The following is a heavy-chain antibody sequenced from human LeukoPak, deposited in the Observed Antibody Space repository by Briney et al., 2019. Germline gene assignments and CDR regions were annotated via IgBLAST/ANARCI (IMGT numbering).Heavy chain of an antibody. CDR1: GFTFSSYG. V-gene: IGHV3-30*02. CDR3: AKDNWGDPFFDY. D-gene: IGHD7-27*01. CDR2: IRYDGSNK. J-gene: IGHJ4*02. Sequence: GSLRLSCAASGFTFSSYGMHWVRQAPGKGLEWVAFIRYDGSNKYYADSVKGRFTISRDNSKNTLYLQMNSLRAEDTAVYYCAKDNWGDPFFDYWGQGTLVTVSS.